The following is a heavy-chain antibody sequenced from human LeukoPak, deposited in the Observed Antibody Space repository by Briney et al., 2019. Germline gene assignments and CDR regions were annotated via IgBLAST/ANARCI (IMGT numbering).Heavy chain of an antibody. J-gene: IGHJ4*02. CDR1: GFTFISSCS. D-gene: IGHD5-18*01. Sequence: GGSLRLSCAASGFTFISSCSMNWVRQAPGKGLEWVSGISGSGGNSFYADSVKGRFSTSRDNAKNTLYLHMNNLRAEDTAIYYCTKDTLRSGYPSQFDYWGQGILVTVSS. CDR3: TKDTLRSGYPSQFDY. CDR2: ISGSGGNS. V-gene: IGHV3-23*01.